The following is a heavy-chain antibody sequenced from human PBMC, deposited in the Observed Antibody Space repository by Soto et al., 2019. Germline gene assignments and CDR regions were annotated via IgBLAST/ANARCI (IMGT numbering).Heavy chain of an antibody. CDR1: GGTFSSYA. J-gene: IGHJ6*02. Sequence: SVKVSCKASGGTFSSYAISWVRQAPGQGLEWMGGIIPIFGTANYAQKFQGRVTITADESTGTAYMELSSLRSEDTAVYYCARQNYYGSGSYYIDYYYYGMDVWGQGTTVTVSS. CDR3: ARQNYYGSGSYYIDYYYYGMDV. D-gene: IGHD3-10*01. CDR2: IIPIFGTA. V-gene: IGHV1-69*13.